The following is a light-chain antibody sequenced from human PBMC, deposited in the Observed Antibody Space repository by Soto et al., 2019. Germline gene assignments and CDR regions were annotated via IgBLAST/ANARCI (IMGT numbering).Light chain of an antibody. CDR1: QSVSNNY. CDR3: QQNNRWPHIT. Sequence: EIVLTQSPGTLSLSPGERATLSCRASQSVSNNYLAWYQQKPGQPPRLLIYGISARATGLPDRFSGSGSGTEFTLTISRLEPEDSAVYFCQQNNRWPHITFGQGTRLEIK. CDR2: GIS. J-gene: IGKJ5*01. V-gene: IGKV3-20*01.